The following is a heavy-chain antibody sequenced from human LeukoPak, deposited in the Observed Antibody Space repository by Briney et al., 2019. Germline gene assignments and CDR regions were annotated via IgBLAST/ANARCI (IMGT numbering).Heavy chain of an antibody. CDR2: ISSSGSTI. V-gene: IGHV3-11*01. CDR3: ARDIRGTNIAARPHYFDY. J-gene: IGHJ4*02. Sequence: GGSLRLSCAASGFTFSDYYMSWIRQAPGKGLEWVSYISSSGSTICYADSVKGRFTISRDNAKNSLYLQMNSLRAEDTAVYYCARDIRGTNIAARPHYFDYWGQGTLVTVSS. CDR1: GFTFSDYY. D-gene: IGHD6-6*01.